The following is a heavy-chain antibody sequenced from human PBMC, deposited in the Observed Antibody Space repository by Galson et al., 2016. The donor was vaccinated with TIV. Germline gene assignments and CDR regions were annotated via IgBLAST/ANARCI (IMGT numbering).Heavy chain of an antibody. V-gene: IGHV1-8*02. Sequence: SVKVFCKASGGTFSSYAISWVRQTAGQGLEWLGWMHPDSGHTGYAQKFQGRVSMTRDTSISTAYMELRSLISEDTAVYYCARNVAQTGDFDDWGQGTLVTVSS. CDR1: GGTFSSYA. J-gene: IGHJ4*02. D-gene: IGHD7-27*01. CDR3: ARNVAQTGDFDD. CDR2: MHPDSGHT.